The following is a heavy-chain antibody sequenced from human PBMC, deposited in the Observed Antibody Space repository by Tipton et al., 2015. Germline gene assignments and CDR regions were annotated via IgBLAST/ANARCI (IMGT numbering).Heavy chain of an antibody. Sequence: TLSLTCDVSGYSISGGYYWSWIRQPPGKGLEWIGSFFHSGNTFHNPSLRSRVIISVDTSKNQISLTVTSVTAADTAVYYCARSRYTVTPDSWGQGTLVTVSS. J-gene: IGHJ4*02. CDR3: ARSRYTVTPDS. CDR2: FFHSGNT. V-gene: IGHV4-38-2*01. CDR1: GYSISGGYY. D-gene: IGHD4-17*01.